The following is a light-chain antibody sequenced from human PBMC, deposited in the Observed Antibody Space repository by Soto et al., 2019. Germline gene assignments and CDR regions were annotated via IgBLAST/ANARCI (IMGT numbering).Light chain of an antibody. V-gene: IGLV1-47*01. CDR3: AAWDDTVRSYV. J-gene: IGLJ1*01. CDR2: RDN. CDR1: ISNIGTNY. Sequence: QSVLTQPPSVSGTPGQRVTISCSGGISNIGTNYVHWFQQLPGTAPKVLSNRDNQRPSGVPDRFSGYKSGTSASLAISGLRSEDDAEYYCAAWDDTVRSYVFGTGTKLTVL.